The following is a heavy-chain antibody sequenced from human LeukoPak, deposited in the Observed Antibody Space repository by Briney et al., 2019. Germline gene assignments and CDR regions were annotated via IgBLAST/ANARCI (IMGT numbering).Heavy chain of an antibody. CDR3: ARGGYCSGGSCYLTWFDP. J-gene: IGHJ5*02. CDR1: GGSISSGGYY. V-gene: IGHV4-31*03. CDR2: IYYSGST. Sequence: SQTLSLTCTVSGGSISSGGYYWSWIRQHPGKGLEWIGYIYYSGSTYYNPSLKSRLTISVDTSKNQFSLKLSSVTAADAAVYYCARGGYCSGGSCYLTWFDPWGQGTLVTVSS. D-gene: IGHD2-15*01.